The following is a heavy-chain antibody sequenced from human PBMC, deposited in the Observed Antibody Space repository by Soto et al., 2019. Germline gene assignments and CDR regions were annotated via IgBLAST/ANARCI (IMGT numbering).Heavy chain of an antibody. J-gene: IGHJ5*02. CDR3: AKTYYDFWSGYEKYNWFDP. CDR2: IYYSGST. V-gene: IGHV4-59*08. Sequence: SETLSLTCTVSGGSISSYYWSWIRQPPGKGLEWIGYIYYSGSTNYNPSLKSRVTISVDTSKNQFSPKLSSVTAADTAVYYCAKTYYDFWSGYEKYNWFDPWGQGTLVTVSS. D-gene: IGHD3-3*01. CDR1: GGSISSYY.